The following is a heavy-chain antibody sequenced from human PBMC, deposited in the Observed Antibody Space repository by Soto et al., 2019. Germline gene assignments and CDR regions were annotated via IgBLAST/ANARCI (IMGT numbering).Heavy chain of an antibody. CDR3: ARAKDCGGGSCNGYHCNGMDD. CDR1: GVTFRSDW. Sequence: EVQLVESGGGLVQPGGSLRLSCVVSGVTFRSDWMHWVRQAPGKGLMWVSRINGDGSTTTYADSVKGRFTVSRDNAKNPVSLQMNSVTAEDTAVSHCARAKDCGGGSCNGYHCNGMDDGGQGTTVTVSS. J-gene: IGHJ6*02. D-gene: IGHD2-15*01. CDR2: INGDGSTT. V-gene: IGHV3-74*03.